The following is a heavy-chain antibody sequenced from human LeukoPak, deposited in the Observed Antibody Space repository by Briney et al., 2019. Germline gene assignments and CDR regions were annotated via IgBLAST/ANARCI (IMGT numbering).Heavy chain of an antibody. D-gene: IGHD5-12*01. CDR1: GGSISSYY. CDR3: ARRGYSGYDYARSIWDSGYYYYMDV. V-gene: IGHV4-59*01. CDR2: IYYSGST. Sequence: KASETLSLTCTVSGGSISSYYWSWIRQPPGKGLGWIGYIYYSGSTNYNPSLKSRVTISVDTSKNQFSLKLSSVTAADTAVYYCARRGYSGYDYARSIWDSGYYYYMDVWGKGTTVTVSS. J-gene: IGHJ6*03.